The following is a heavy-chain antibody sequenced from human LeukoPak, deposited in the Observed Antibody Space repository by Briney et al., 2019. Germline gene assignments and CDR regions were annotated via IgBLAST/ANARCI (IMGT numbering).Heavy chain of an antibody. V-gene: IGHV4-30-2*01. CDR2: ISHSGST. J-gene: IGHJ4*02. CDR1: GGSISGGDYS. CDR3: ARGEPGDSSGYYPYYFDY. Sequence: SETLSLTCAVFGGSISGGDYSWSWIRQPPGKGLEWVGYISHSGSTYYNPSLKSRVTISVDTSKNQFSLKLSSVTAADTAVYYCARGEPGDSSGYYPYYFDYWGQGTLVTVSS. D-gene: IGHD3-22*01.